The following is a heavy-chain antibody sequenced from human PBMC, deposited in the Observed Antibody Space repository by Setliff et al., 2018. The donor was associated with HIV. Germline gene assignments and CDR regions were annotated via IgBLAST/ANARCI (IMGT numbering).Heavy chain of an antibody. J-gene: IGHJ3*02. Sequence: GASVKVSCKASGYTFTTYDITWVRQAPGQGLEWMGWISAYNGNTNYAQKLHGRVTMTTDTPTSTAYMELRSLRSDDTAVYYCASDLPDYYDSSGYYYADAFDIWGQGTMVTVS. D-gene: IGHD3-22*01. CDR1: GYTFTTYD. CDR3: ASDLPDYYDSSGYYYADAFDI. V-gene: IGHV1-18*01. CDR2: ISAYNGNT.